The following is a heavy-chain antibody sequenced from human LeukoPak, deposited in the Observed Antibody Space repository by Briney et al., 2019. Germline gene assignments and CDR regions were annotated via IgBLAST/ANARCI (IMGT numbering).Heavy chain of an antibody. CDR2: INPNSGGT. CDR3: ARDAAAAGTAPDY. V-gene: IGHV1-2*02. D-gene: IGHD6-13*01. CDR1: GYTFTAFY. J-gene: IGHJ4*02. Sequence: ASVKVSCKTSGYTFTAFYLHRVRQAPGQGLEWMGWINPNSGGTKSAQKFQGRVTMTRDTSISTAYMELSALTSDDTAVYYCARDAAAAGTAPDYWGQGTLVTVSS.